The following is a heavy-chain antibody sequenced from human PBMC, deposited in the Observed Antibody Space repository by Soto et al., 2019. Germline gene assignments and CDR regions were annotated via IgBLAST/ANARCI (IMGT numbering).Heavy chain of an antibody. CDR3: ARALYYYDSSGYYGS. D-gene: IGHD3-22*01. V-gene: IGHV3-21*01. CDR1: GFTFSSYS. J-gene: IGHJ5*02. Sequence: GGSLRLSCAASGFTFSSYSMNWVRQAPGKGLEWVSSISSSGSYIYYADSVKGRFTISRDNAKNSLYLQMNSLRAEDTAVYYCARALYYYDSSGYYGSWGQGTLVTVSS. CDR2: ISSSGSYI.